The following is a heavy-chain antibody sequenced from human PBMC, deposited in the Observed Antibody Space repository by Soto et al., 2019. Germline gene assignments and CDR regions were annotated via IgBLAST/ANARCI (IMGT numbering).Heavy chain of an antibody. J-gene: IGHJ3*01. Sequence: QGQLQQSGPGLVKPSQTLSLTCAISGDSVSSDLTSWTWIRQSPSRGLEWLGRTYYRSKWFHDYAASVKSRITINPDTSKNHFSLELNSMPPEDTAVYYCERGNAVDVWGKGTVVTVSS. D-gene: IGHD3-10*01. CDR3: ERGNAVDV. CDR1: GDSVSSDLTS. V-gene: IGHV6-1*01. CDR2: TYYRSKWFH.